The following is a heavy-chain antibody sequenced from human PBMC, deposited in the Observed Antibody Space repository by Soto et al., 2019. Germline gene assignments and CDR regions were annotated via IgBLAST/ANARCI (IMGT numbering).Heavy chain of an antibody. Sequence: EVQLVESGGGLVQPGGSLRLSCAASGITFSRHWMSWFRQAPVQGLEWVANIKEDGNEKYYMDSVKGRFTISRDNTNNSLFLQMNILRPEDTAVYYGVCQWTYDYFDYWGQGALVTVS. CDR1: GITFSRHW. CDR3: VCQWTYDYFDY. CDR2: IKEDGNEK. D-gene: IGHD3-3*01. J-gene: IGHJ4*02. V-gene: IGHV3-7*05.